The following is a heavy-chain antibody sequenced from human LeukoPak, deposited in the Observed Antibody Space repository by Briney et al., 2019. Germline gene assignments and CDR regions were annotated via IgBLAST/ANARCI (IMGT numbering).Heavy chain of an antibody. Sequence: PSETLSLTCAVYGGSFSGYYWSWIRQPPGKGLEWIGEINHSGSTNYNPSLKSRVTISVDTSKNQFSLKLSSVTAADTAVYYCSITGMTYYFDYWGQGTLVTVSS. CDR3: SITGMTYYFDY. V-gene: IGHV4-34*01. CDR2: INHSGST. D-gene: IGHD1-20*01. J-gene: IGHJ4*02. CDR1: GGSFSGYY.